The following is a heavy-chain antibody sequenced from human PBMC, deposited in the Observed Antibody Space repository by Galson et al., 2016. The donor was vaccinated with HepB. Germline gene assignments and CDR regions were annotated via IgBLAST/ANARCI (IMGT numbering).Heavy chain of an antibody. D-gene: IGHD2-15*01. J-gene: IGHJ6*02. CDR3: VKDSLVVVAATRPYYYYGMDV. CDR1: GFNFSKNV. Sequence: SLRLSCAAFGFNFSKNVMHWVRQAPGKGLEWVAVISYDGSNKYYADSVKGRFTISRDNSKNTLSLQMNSLRAEDTAVYHCVKDSLVVVAATRPYYYYGMDVWGQGTTVTVSS. CDR2: ISYDGSNK. V-gene: IGHV3-30*18.